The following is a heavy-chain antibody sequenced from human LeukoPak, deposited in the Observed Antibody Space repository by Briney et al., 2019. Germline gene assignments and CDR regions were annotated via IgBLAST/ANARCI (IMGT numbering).Heavy chain of an antibody. V-gene: IGHV1-46*01. J-gene: IGHJ4*02. CDR2: INPSGGST. CDR3: ARGMAAEGYFDY. CDR1: GYTFTSYY. Sequence: ASVKVPCKASGYTFTSYYMHWVRQAPGQGLEWMGIINPSGGSTSYAQKFQGRVTMTRDMSTSTVYMELSSLRSEDTAVYYCARGMAAEGYFDYWGQGTLVTVSS. D-gene: IGHD6-13*01.